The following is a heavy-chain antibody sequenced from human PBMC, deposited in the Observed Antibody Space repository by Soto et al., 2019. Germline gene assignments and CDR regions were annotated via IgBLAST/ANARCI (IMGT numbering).Heavy chain of an antibody. J-gene: IGHJ4*02. V-gene: IGHV3-33*01. D-gene: IGHD1-26*01. CDR3: ARESGSYHFDY. CDR2: IWSDGSNK. Sequence: GSLRLSCAASQFTFSSYVMHWVRQAPGKGLEWVAAIWSDGSNKYYVDSVKGRFTISRDNSKNTLYLQMNSLTVEDTAVYYCARESGSYHFDYWGQGTQVTVSS. CDR1: QFTFSSYV.